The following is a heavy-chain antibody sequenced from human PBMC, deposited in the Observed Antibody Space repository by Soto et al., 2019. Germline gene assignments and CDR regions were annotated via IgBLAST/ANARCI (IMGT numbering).Heavy chain of an antibody. J-gene: IGHJ6*02. V-gene: IGHV1-2*02. CDR3: ARTMDYYYGQGSGNGHVV. CDR1: GYTFTAYY. D-gene: IGHD3-10*01. Sequence: QVQLVQSGAEVKEPGDSVRVSCEASGYTFTAYYIHWVRQAPGQGLEWMGWINPKFGDTTYAQDFQGRLTLTRDMSISTVYMDLSRLTSDDTAIYYCARTMDYYYGQGSGNGHVVWGQGTTVNVFS. CDR2: INPKFGDT.